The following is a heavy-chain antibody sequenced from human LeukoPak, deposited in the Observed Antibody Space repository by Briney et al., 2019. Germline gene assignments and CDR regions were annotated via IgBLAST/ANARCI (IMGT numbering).Heavy chain of an antibody. V-gene: IGHV3-21*01. CDR3: AREHCSSTSRYVSKRGYFDY. D-gene: IGHD2-2*01. Sequence: GGSLRLSCAASGFTFSSYSMNWVRQAPGKGLEWVSSISSSSSYIYYADSVKGRFTSSRDNAKNSLDLQMNSLRAEDTAGYHCAREHCSSTSRYVSKRGYFDYWGQGTLVTVSS. CDR1: GFTFSSYS. J-gene: IGHJ4*02. CDR2: ISSSSSYI.